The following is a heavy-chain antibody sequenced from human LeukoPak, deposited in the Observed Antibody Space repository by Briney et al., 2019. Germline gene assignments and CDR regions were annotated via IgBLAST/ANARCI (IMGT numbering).Heavy chain of an antibody. CDR1: GYTLTELS. CDR2: FDPEDGET. CDR3: ATVRYNWNYGAFDI. V-gene: IGHV1-24*01. J-gene: IGHJ3*02. D-gene: IGHD1-7*01. Sequence: GASVKVSCKVSGYTLTELSMHWVRQAPGKGLEWMGGFDPEDGETIYAQKFRGRVTMTEDTSTDTAYMELSSLRSEDTAVYYCATVRYNWNYGAFDIWGQGTMVTVSS.